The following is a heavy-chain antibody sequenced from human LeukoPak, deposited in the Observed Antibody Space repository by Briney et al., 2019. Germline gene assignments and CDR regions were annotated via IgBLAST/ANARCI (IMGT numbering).Heavy chain of an antibody. CDR3: ARGGRFSGSYDY. D-gene: IGHD1-26*01. J-gene: IGHJ4*02. CDR1: GASISSYY. V-gene: IGHV4-4*07. Sequence: SETLSLTCTVSGASISSYYWSWTRQPAGKGLEWIGRMFASGRTNYNPSLKSRITMSVDMSKNHFSLKLSSVTAEDTAVYYCARGGRFSGSYDYWGQGTLVTVSS. CDR2: MFASGRT.